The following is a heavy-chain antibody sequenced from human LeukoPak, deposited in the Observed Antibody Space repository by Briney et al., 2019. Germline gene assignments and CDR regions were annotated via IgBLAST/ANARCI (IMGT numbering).Heavy chain of an antibody. CDR2: INPSGGTT. J-gene: IGHJ4*02. CDR1: GYTFTNYY. CDR3: ARAGGGDGYNYVY. D-gene: IGHD5-24*01. V-gene: IGHV1-46*01. Sequence: ASVKVSCKASGYTFTNYYIHWVRQAPGQGLEWMGIINPSGGTTNYAQKFQGRVTMTRDTSTSTVYMELSSLRSEDTAVYYCARAGGGDGYNYVYWGQGTLVPVSS.